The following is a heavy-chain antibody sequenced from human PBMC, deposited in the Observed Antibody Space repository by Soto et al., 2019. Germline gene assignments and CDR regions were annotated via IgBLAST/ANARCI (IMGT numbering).Heavy chain of an antibody. CDR1: GGTFSSYA. CDR3: ARGRWIAAAPSLYYYYGMDV. V-gene: IGHV1-69*01. J-gene: IGHJ6*02. Sequence: QVQLVQSGAEVKKPGSSVKVSCKASGGTFSSYAISWVRQAPGQGLEWMGGIIPIFGTANYAQKFQGRVTITAEQSTSTAYMELSSLRSEDTAVYYCARGRWIAAAPSLYYYYGMDVWGQGTTVTVSS. CDR2: IIPIFGTA. D-gene: IGHD6-13*01.